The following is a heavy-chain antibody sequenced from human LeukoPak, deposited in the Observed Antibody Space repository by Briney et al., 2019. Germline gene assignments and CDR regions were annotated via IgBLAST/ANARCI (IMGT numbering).Heavy chain of an antibody. D-gene: IGHD3-3*01. CDR2: IGTAGEI. CDR1: GFTFSSYD. V-gene: IGHV3-13*01. J-gene: IGHJ4*02. CDR3: ARGGDYDFWSGYVFDY. Sequence: PGGSLRLSCAASGFTFSSYDIHWVRRATGKGLEWVSGIGTAGEIYYPGSVKGRFTISRENAKNSLYLQMNSLRAGDTAVYYCARGGDYDFWSGYVFDYWGQGTLVTVSS.